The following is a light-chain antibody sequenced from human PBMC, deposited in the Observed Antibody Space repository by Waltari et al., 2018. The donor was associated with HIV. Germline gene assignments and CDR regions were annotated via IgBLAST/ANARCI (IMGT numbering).Light chain of an antibody. V-gene: IGKV3-11*01. CDR3: QHRGDWYT. CDR1: QSLSNY. CDR2: DAS. J-gene: IGKJ2*01. Sequence: EIVLSQSPASLSLSPGERATLSCRASQSLSNYLACYQQKPGQAPRLLIYDASTRVTGIPARFRGSGSGTDFTLTISSLDPGDFAIYYCQHRGDWYTFGQGTKLEI.